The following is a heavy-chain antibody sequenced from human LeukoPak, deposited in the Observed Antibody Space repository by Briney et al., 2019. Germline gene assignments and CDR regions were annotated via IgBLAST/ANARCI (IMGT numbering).Heavy chain of an antibody. CDR3: ARYRTCYYDSSGLHAFDI. J-gene: IGHJ3*02. CDR2: ISSSSSYI. V-gene: IGHV3-21*04. CDR1: GFTFSSYS. Sequence: VGSLRLSCAASGFTFSSYSIYWVPQAPGKGLEWVSSISSSSSYIYYADSVKGRFTISRDNAKKSLYLRINSLGAEDTAVYYCARYRTCYYDSSGLHAFDIWGQGTRITVSS. D-gene: IGHD3-22*01.